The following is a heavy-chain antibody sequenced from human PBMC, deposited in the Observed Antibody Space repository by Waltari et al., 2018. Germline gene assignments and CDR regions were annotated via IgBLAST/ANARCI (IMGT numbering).Heavy chain of an antibody. D-gene: IGHD4-17*01. CDR1: GFTYSMYW. CDR2: SNSDGSST. J-gene: IGHJ2*01. Sequence: EVQLVESGGGLVQPGGSLRLSCAASGFTYSMYWMHWVSQAPGKGLVWVSRSNSDGSSTSYADSVKGRFTISKDNAKNTVYLQMNSLRAEDTAIYYCARGDRRTTVTTGWWYFDLWGRGTLVTVSS. V-gene: IGHV3-74*01. CDR3: ARGDRRTTVTTGWWYFDL.